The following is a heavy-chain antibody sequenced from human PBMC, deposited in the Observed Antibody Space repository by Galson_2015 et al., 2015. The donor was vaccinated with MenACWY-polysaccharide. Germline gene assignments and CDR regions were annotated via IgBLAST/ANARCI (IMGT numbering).Heavy chain of an antibody. D-gene: IGHD4-11*01. V-gene: IGHV3-21*01. CDR3: ARGDYSNPFDY. CDR2: ISSSSSYI. Sequence: SLRLSCAASGFTFSSYSMNWVRQAPGKGLGWVSSISSSSSYIYYADSVKGRFTISRDNAKNSLYLQMNSLRAEDTAVYYCARGDYSNPFDYWGQGTLVTVSS. CDR1: GFTFSSYS. J-gene: IGHJ4*02.